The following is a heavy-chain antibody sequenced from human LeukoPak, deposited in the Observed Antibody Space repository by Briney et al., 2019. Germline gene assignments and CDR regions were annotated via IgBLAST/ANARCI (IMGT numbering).Heavy chain of an antibody. V-gene: IGHV3-11*01. J-gene: IGHJ4*02. CDR2: ISSSGSTI. Sequence: KSGGSLRLSCAASGFTFSDYYMSWIRQAPGKGLEWVSYISSSGSTIYYADSVKGRFTISRDNAKNSLYLQMNSLRAEDTAVYYCAAPTNWNYGLPPDYWGQGTLVTVSS. D-gene: IGHD1-7*01. CDR3: AAPTNWNYGLPPDY. CDR1: GFTFSDYY.